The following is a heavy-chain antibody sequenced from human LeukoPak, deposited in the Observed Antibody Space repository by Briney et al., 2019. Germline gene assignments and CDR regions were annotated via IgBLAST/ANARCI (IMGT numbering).Heavy chain of an antibody. V-gene: IGHV3-23*01. CDR3: AKEVGVTYTPFDY. CDR2: ISGSAGST. D-gene: IGHD1-26*01. J-gene: IGHJ4*02. CDR1: GFTFSSYA. Sequence: GGSLRLSCAASGFTFSSYAMHWVRQAPGKGLEWVSAISGSAGSTYYADSVKGRFTISRDNSKNTLYLQMNTLRADDTAVYYCAKEVGVTYTPFDYWGQGTLVTVSS.